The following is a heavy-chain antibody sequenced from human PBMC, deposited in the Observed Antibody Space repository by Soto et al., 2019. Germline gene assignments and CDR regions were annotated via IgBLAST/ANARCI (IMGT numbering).Heavy chain of an antibody. J-gene: IGHJ4*02. CDR3: ARIPRPYDILTGYFFDY. CDR2: IFSNDEK. CDR1: ALSLTNARMG. Sequence: GQTLVTWADSLTMTSTVSALSLTNARMGVIWLRQPPGKALEWLAHIFSNDEKSYTTSLKSRLTISKDTSKSQVVLTMTNMQPVDTPTYYCARIPRPYDILTGYFFDYWGQGTRVSVSS. V-gene: IGHV2-26*01. D-gene: IGHD3-9*01.